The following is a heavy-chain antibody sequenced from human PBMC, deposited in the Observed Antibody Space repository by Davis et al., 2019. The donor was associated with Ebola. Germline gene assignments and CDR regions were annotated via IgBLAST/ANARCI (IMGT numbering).Heavy chain of an antibody. Sequence: PGGSLRLSCAASGFTFSSYGMHWVRQAPGKGLEWVAVISYDGSNKYYADSVKGRFTISRDSSKNTLYLQMNSLRAEDTAVYYCTTAVQLWLSDYWGQETLVTVSS. CDR2: ISYDGSNK. V-gene: IGHV3-30*03. CDR1: GFTFSSYG. D-gene: IGHD5-18*01. J-gene: IGHJ4*02. CDR3: TTAVQLWLSDY.